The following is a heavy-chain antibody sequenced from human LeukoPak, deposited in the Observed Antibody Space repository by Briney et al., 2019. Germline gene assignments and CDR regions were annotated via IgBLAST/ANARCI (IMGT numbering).Heavy chain of an antibody. Sequence: SVKVSSRASGGTFSSYAISWVRQAPGQGLEWMGGIIPIFGTANYAQKFQGRVTITTDESTSTAYMELSSLRSEDTAVYYCARGGAHDYGDRTRDWGQGTLVTVSS. CDR3: ARGGAHDYGDRTRD. CDR2: IIPIFGTA. J-gene: IGHJ4*02. V-gene: IGHV1-69*05. D-gene: IGHD4-17*01. CDR1: GGTFSSYA.